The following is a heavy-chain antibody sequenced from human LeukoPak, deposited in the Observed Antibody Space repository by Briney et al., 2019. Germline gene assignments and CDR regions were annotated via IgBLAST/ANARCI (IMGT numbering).Heavy chain of an antibody. J-gene: IGHJ6*02. CDR2: IYSGGST. CDR3: ARGENYYGMDV. Sequence: GGSLRLSCAASGFTVSSNYMSWVRQARGKGLEWVSVIYSGGSTYYADSVKGRFTISRDNSKNTLYLQMNSLRAEDTAVYYCARGENYYGMDVWGQGTTVTVSS. V-gene: IGHV3-66*01. CDR1: GFTVSSNY.